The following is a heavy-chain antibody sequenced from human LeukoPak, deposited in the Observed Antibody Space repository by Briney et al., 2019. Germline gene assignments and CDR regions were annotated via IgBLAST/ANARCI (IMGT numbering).Heavy chain of an antibody. D-gene: IGHD1-26*01. J-gene: IGHJ4*02. CDR1: GFTFSSYS. Sequence: GGSLRLSCAASGFTFSSYSMSWVRQAPGKGPEWVSSISGSTSYIYYADSVKGRFTISRDNAKNSLYLQMNSLRAEDTAVYYCARDPVGGSYSCYFDYWGQGTLVTVSS. CDR3: ARDPVGGSYSCYFDY. V-gene: IGHV3-21*01. CDR2: ISGSTSYI.